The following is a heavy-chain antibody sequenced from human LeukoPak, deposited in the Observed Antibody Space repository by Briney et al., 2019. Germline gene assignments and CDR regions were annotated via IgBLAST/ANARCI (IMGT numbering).Heavy chain of an antibody. CDR2: INTKTGRT. Sequence: ASVRVSCKTSGYRFTDYYIHWVRQAPGQGLEWMGWINTKTGRTSSARKFQGRVTMTRDPSITTVYMDMAWLTSDDTAIYFCARADFIDAGPYLIGPWGQGTLVTVSS. CDR3: ARADFIDAGPYLIGP. CDR1: GYRFTDYY. J-gene: IGHJ5*02. V-gene: IGHV1-2*02. D-gene: IGHD3-3*01.